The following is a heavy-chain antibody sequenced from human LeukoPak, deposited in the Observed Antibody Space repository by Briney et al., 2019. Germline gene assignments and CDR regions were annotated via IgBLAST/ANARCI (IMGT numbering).Heavy chain of an antibody. J-gene: IGHJ4*02. Sequence: PSETLSLTCTVSGGSISSSSYYWGWIRQPPGKGLEWIGSIYHSGSTYYNPSLKSRVTISVATSKNQFSLKLSSVTAADTAVYYCAREREGPYGYLDYWGQGILVTVSS. CDR3: AREREGPYGYLDY. D-gene: IGHD4-17*01. V-gene: IGHV4-39*07. CDR2: IYHSGST. CDR1: GGSISSSSYY.